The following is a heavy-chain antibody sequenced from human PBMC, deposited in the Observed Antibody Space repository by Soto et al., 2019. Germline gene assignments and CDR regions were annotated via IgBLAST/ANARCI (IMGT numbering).Heavy chain of an antibody. V-gene: IGHV4-39*07. J-gene: IGHJ4*02. CDR3: ARGQTFDY. CDR2: INHTGST. Sequence: SETLSLTCTVSGGSISSSSYYWGWIRQPPGKGLEWIGKINHTGSTNYNPSLKSRVTISVDTSKNQFSLKLSSVTAADTAVYYCARGQTFDYWGQGTLVTVSS. CDR1: GGSISSSSYY.